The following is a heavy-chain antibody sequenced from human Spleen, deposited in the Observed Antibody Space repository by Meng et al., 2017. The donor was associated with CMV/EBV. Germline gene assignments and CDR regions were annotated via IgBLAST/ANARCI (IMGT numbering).Heavy chain of an antibody. CDR1: GFTVSSNY. J-gene: IGHJ6*02. Sequence: GESLKISCAASGFTVSSNYMSWVRQAPGKGLEWVSVIYSGGSTYYADSVKGRFTISRDNSKNTLYLQMNSLRAEDTAVYYCARDRGKYQLLGGYYGMDVWGQGTTVTVS. CDR2: IYSGGST. V-gene: IGHV3-53*01. CDR3: ARDRGKYQLLGGYYGMDV. D-gene: IGHD2-2*01.